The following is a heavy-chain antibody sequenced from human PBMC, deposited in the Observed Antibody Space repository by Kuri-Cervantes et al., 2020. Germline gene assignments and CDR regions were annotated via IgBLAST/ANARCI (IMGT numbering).Heavy chain of an antibody. CDR1: GGSFSGYY. D-gene: IGHD6-19*01. J-gene: IGHJ6*02. CDR2: ISWNSGSI. Sequence: LSLTCAVYGGSFSGYYWSWIRQPPGKGLEWVSGISWNSGSIGYADSVKGRFTISRDNSKNTLYLQMNSLRAEDTAVYYCARSEIAVAPTDYYGMDVWGQGTTVTDSS. CDR3: ARSEIAVAPTDYYGMDV. V-gene: IGHV3-11*04.